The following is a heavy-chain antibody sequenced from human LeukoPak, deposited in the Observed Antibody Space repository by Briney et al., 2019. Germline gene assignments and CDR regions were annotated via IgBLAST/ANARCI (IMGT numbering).Heavy chain of an antibody. CDR2: IYGGGST. Sequence: PGGSLRLSCAASGFTVSTSYMNWVCQAPGKGLEWVSVIYGGGSTYYADSVRGRFTISRDNSKNTLYLQMNSLRAEDTAVYFCARGYSSGWPDFWGQGTLVTVSS. CDR1: GFTVSTSY. CDR3: ARGYSSGWPDF. D-gene: IGHD6-25*01. J-gene: IGHJ4*02. V-gene: IGHV3-53*01.